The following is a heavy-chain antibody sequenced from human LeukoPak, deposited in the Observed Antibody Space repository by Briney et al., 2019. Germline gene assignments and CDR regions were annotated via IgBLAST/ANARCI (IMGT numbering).Heavy chain of an antibody. CDR3: ARDRGASSGWLPDYYYYYGMDV. Sequence: GASVKVSCKASGYTFTSYGISWVRQAPGQELEWMGWISAYNGNTNYAQKLQGRVTMTTDTSTSTAYMELRSLRSDDTAVYYCARDRGASSGWLPDYYYYYGMDVWGQGTTVTVSS. J-gene: IGHJ6*02. V-gene: IGHV1-18*01. D-gene: IGHD6-19*01. CDR1: GYTFTSYG. CDR2: ISAYNGNT.